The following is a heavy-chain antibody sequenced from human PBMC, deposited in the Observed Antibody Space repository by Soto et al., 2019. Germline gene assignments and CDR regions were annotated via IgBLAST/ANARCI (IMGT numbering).Heavy chain of an antibody. Sequence: GESLKISCKGSGYSFTSYWISWVRQMPGKGLEWMGRIDPSDSYTNYSPSFQGHVTISADKSISTAYLQWSSLKASDTAMYYCARPFSSGWYDDYGMDVWGQGTTVTVS. CDR2: IDPSDSYT. D-gene: IGHD6-19*01. V-gene: IGHV5-10-1*01. J-gene: IGHJ6*02. CDR1: GYSFTSYW. CDR3: ARPFSSGWYDDYGMDV.